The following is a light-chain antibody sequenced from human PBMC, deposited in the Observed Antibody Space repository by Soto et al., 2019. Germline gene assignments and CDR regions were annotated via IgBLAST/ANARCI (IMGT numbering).Light chain of an antibody. J-gene: IGLJ1*01. CDR2: ANN. V-gene: IGLV1-40*01. Sequence: QSLLTQPASVSGAPGQRVSSSCTGSSSNIGAGYDVHWYQHLPGTAPKLLIYANNNRPSGVPYRFSGSKSGTSASLAITGLQAEDEADYYCSSYTSGSTPYVFGTGTKVTVL. CDR3: SSYTSGSTPYV. CDR1: SSNIGAGYD.